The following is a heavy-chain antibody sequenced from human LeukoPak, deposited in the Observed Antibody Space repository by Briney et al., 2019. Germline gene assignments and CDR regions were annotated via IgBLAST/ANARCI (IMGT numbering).Heavy chain of an antibody. V-gene: IGHV4-59*01. D-gene: IGHD4-17*01. J-gene: IGHJ4*02. Sequence: PSETPSLACTVSGGSISSYYWSWIRQPPGKGLEWIGYIYYSGSTNYNPSLKSRVTISVDTSKNQFSLKLSSVTAADTAVYYCARGDDYGDYVKLWGQGTLVTVSS. CDR1: GGSISSYY. CDR3: ARGDDYGDYVKL. CDR2: IYYSGST.